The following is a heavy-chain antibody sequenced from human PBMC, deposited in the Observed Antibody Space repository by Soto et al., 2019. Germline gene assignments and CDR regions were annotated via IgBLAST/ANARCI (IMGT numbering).Heavy chain of an antibody. CDR1: GYTFRNFG. CDR3: ARENSYFDY. CDR2: ISAYNANA. J-gene: IGHJ4*02. V-gene: IGHV1-18*01. Sequence: QIQLLQSGAEVKKPGASVKVTCKASGYTFRNFGISWVRQAPGQGLEWMGWISAYNANANYAQKLQGRLTMNADTSTSTAYMELRSLRSDDTAVDYCARENSYFDYWGQGTLVTVSS.